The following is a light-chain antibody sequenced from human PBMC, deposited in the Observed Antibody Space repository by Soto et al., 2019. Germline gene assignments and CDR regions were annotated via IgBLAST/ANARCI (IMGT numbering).Light chain of an antibody. Sequence: QSALTQPASVSGSPGQSITISCIGTSSDVGGYNYVSWYQHHPGKAPKLMIYEVVNRPSGVSNRFSGSKSGITASLTISGLQAEDEADYYCTSYTSSSPLVFGTGTKVTVL. CDR1: SSDVGGYNY. J-gene: IGLJ1*01. CDR2: EVV. V-gene: IGLV2-14*01. CDR3: TSYTSSSPLV.